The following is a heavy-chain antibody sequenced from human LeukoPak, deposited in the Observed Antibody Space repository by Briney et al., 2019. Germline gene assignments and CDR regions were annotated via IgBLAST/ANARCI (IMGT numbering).Heavy chain of an antibody. V-gene: IGHV3-21*01. D-gene: IGHD6-6*01. Sequence: GGSLRLSCAASGFTFSSYSMNWVRQAPGKGLEWVSSISSNSNIYYADSVKGRFTISRGNAKNSLYLQMNSLRAEDTAVYYCAREESSSSGYYFDYWGQGALVTVSS. CDR3: AREESSSSGYYFDY. CDR2: ISSNSNI. J-gene: IGHJ4*02. CDR1: GFTFSSYS.